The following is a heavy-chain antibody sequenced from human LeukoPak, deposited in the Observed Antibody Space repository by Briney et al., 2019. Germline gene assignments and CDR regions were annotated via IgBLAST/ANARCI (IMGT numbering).Heavy chain of an antibody. J-gene: IGHJ6*02. CDR1: GFTFRSYG. V-gene: IGHV3-30*02. Sequence: GGSLRLSCAASGFTFRSYGMHWVRQAPGKGLEWVTFIRNDGTTKYYADSVKGRFTISRDNAKNSLYLQMNSLRAEDTAVYYCARDWAHVAGRYYYYGMDVWGQGTTVTVSS. CDR3: ARDWAHVAGRYYYYGMDV. D-gene: IGHD6-19*01. CDR2: IRNDGTTK.